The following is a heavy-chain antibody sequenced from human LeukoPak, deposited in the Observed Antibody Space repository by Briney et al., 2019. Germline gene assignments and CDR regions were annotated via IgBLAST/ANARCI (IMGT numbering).Heavy chain of an antibody. D-gene: IGHD3-10*01. J-gene: IGHJ4*02. CDR1: GFTFSSYG. CDR2: IGGSGGTT. CDR3: ARIRYYYNSRSYGAPYYFDY. V-gene: IGHV3-23*01. Sequence: GGSLRLSCAASGFTFSSYGMSWVRQAPGKGLEWVSTIGGSGGTTYYADSVKGLFTISRDNSKNTLYLQMHSLRAEDTAVYYCARIRYYYNSRSYGAPYYFDYWGQGTLVTVSS.